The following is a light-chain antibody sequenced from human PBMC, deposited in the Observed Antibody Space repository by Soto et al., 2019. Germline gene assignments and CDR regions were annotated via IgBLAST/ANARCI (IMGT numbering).Light chain of an antibody. Sequence: QSLLTQPRSLSGSPGQSVTISCTGTSSDIGGYDYVSWYQQHPGKAPKLMIYDVSKRPSGVPDRFSGSKSGNTASLTISGLQSEDEADYYCCSYAGSYTYIFETGTKVTVL. J-gene: IGLJ1*01. CDR1: SSDIGGYDY. CDR2: DVS. V-gene: IGLV2-11*01. CDR3: CSYAGSYTYI.